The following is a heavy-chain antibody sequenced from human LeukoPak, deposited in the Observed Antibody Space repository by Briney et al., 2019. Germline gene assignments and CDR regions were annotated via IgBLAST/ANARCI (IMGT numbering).Heavy chain of an antibody. CDR2: ISSSSSYI. J-gene: IGHJ4*02. D-gene: IGHD2-2*01. V-gene: IGHV3-21*01. CDR1: ILTFSIYS. Sequence: GGSLRLSCAASILTFSIYSMKCVRQARGEALVWVSSISSSSSYIYYTDSVKGRFTISRDNAKNSLYLQMNSLRAEDTAVYYGARDHLGGYCSSTSCYPDYWGQGTLVTVSS. CDR3: ARDHLGGYCSSTSCYPDY.